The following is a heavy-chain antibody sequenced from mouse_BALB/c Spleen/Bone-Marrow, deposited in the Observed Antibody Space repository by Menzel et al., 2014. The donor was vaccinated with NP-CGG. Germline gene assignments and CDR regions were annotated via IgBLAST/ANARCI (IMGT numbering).Heavy chain of an antibody. CDR3: ARYDGPAWFAY. CDR2: INPSNGRN. V-gene: IGHV1S81*02. CDR1: GYSFTSYW. J-gene: IGHJ3*01. D-gene: IGHD2-3*01. Sequence: QVQLQQSGAELVKPGASVMLSCKASGYSFTSYWIHWAKQRPGQGLEWIGEINPSNGRNNYNEKFKNKATLTVDKSSSTAYMQLSSLTSEDSAVYYCARYDGPAWFAYWGQGTLVTVSA.